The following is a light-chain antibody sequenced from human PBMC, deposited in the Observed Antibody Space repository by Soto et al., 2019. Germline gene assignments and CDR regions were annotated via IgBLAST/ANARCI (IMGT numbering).Light chain of an antibody. CDR2: DAS. CDR3: QQRANWPLT. Sequence: EIVLTQSPATVSLSPGERVTLSCRASQSVNIYLAWYQQKPGQAPGLLIYDASNRATGVPARFSGSGSGTDFTLTISSLESEDFAVYYCQQRANWPLTFGGGTKVDIK. V-gene: IGKV3-11*01. CDR1: QSVNIY. J-gene: IGKJ4*01.